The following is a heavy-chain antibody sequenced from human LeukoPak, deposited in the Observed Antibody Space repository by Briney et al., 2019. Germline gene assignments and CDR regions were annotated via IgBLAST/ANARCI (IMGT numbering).Heavy chain of an antibody. Sequence: GGSLRLSCAASGFTFSSYGMSWVRQAPGKGLEWVSAISSSGSTIYYADSVKGRFTISRDNAKNSLYLQTNSLRAEDTAVYYCAELGITMIGGVWGKGTTVTISS. CDR3: AELGITMIGGV. CDR2: ISSSGSTI. CDR1: GFTFSSYG. D-gene: IGHD3-10*02. J-gene: IGHJ6*04. V-gene: IGHV3-48*04.